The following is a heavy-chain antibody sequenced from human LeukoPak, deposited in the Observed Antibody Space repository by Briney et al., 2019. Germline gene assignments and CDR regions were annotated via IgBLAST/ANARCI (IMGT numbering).Heavy chain of an antibody. Sequence: ASVKVSYKASGYTFTSYGISWVRQAPGQGLEWMGWISAYNGNTNYAQKLQGRVTMTTDTSTSTAYMELRSLRSDDTAVYYCARLGYCSGGSCYSSWFDPWGQGTLVTVSS. CDR3: ARLGYCSGGSCYSSWFDP. CDR1: GYTFTSYG. J-gene: IGHJ5*02. V-gene: IGHV1-18*01. D-gene: IGHD2-15*01. CDR2: ISAYNGNT.